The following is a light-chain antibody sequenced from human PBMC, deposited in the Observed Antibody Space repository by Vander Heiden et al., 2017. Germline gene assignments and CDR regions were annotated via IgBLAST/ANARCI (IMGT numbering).Light chain of an antibody. CDR3: QQEDNLPRT. CDR2: DAS. CDR1: QGIANH. Sequence: DIQMTQSPSSLSASVGDTVTISCQASQGIANHLNWYQQKPGKAPKLLICDASTLETRVPSRFSGSGSGTDFTFTIRSLQPEDLATYYCQQEDNLPRTFGQGTKMEIK. V-gene: IGKV1-33*01. J-gene: IGKJ2*01.